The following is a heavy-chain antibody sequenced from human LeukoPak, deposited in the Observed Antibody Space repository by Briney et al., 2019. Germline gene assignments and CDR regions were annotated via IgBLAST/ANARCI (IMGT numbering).Heavy chain of an antibody. V-gene: IGHV5-10-1*01. Sequence: PGESLRISCKGSGYSFTSYWISWVRQMPGKGLEWMGRLDPSNSYTNYSPSFQGHVTISADKSISTAYLQWSSLKASDTAMYYCARSGYSYGYYFDYWGQGTLVTVSS. D-gene: IGHD5-18*01. J-gene: IGHJ4*02. CDR3: ARSGYSYGYYFDY. CDR1: GYSFTSYW. CDR2: LDPSNSYT.